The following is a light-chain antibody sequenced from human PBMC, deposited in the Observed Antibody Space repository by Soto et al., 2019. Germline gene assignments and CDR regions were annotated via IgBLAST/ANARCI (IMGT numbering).Light chain of an antibody. CDR2: EDN. V-gene: IGLV2-14*02. CDR3: ASWDDSLNGGV. Sequence: QSALTQPASVSGSPGQSITISCTGTSSNIGIYNLVSWYQQHPGKAPQLIIYEDNKRPSGISSRFSGSKSGTSASLAISGLQSEDEADYYCASWDDSLNGGVFGGGTKLTVL. J-gene: IGLJ3*02. CDR1: SSNIGIYNL.